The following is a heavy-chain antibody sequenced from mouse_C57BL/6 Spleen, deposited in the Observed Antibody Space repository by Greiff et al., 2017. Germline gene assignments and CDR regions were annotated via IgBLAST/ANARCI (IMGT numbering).Heavy chain of an antibody. Sequence: EVKLVESGGGLVKPGGSLKLSCAASGFTFSDYGMHWVRQAPEKGLEWVAYISSGSSTIYYADTMKGRFTISRDNAKNTLFLQMTSLRSEDTAMYYCARKWLPHYYAMDYWGQGTSVTVSS. CDR3: ARKWLPHYYAMDY. D-gene: IGHD2-2*01. CDR1: GFTFSDYG. J-gene: IGHJ4*01. V-gene: IGHV5-17*01. CDR2: ISSGSSTI.